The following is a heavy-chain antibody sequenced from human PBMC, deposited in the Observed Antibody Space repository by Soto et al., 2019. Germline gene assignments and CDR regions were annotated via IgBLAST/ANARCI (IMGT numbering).Heavy chain of an antibody. CDR2: FDPEDGET. J-gene: IGHJ6*02. CDR1: GYTLTELS. D-gene: IGHD2-2*01. V-gene: IGHV1-24*01. CDR3: AGIVVVPAAIPGNYYYGMDV. Sequence: ASVKVSCKVSGYTLTELSMHWVRQAPGKGLEWMGGFDPEDGETIYAQKFQGRVTMTEDTSTDTAYMELSSLRSEDTAVYYCAGIVVVPAAIPGNYYYGMDVWGQGTTVTV.